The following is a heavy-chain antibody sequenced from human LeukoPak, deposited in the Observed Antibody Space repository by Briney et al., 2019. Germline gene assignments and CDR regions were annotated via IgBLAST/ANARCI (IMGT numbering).Heavy chain of an antibody. Sequence: SETLSLTCTVSGGSISISTYYWAWIRQPPGTGLEWIGSIYYGGNTYYNPSLKSRVTISVDTSKNQFSLKVSSVTAADTAVYYCARLYGSIGFYFAYWGQGTLVTVSS. V-gene: IGHV4-39*01. CDR3: ARLYGSIGFYFAY. CDR1: GGSISISTYY. D-gene: IGHD6-13*01. J-gene: IGHJ4*02. CDR2: IYYGGNT.